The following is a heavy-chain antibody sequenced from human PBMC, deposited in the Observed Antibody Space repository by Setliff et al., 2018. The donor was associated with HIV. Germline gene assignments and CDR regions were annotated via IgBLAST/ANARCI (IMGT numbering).Heavy chain of an antibody. V-gene: IGHV1-18*01. CDR2: MNPYNGNT. J-gene: IGHJ4*02. D-gene: IGHD6-13*01. CDR1: GYAFATYD. Sequence: SVKVSCKPSGYAFATYDINWVRQAAGQGLEWMGWMNPYNGNTNYAQKLQGRVTMTTDTSTSTAYMELRSLRSDDTAVYYCARLRIGSSSWRQLDYWGQGTLVTVSS. CDR3: ARLRIGSSSWRQLDY.